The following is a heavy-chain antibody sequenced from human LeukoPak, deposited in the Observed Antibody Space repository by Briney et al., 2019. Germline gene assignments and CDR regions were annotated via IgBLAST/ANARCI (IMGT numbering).Heavy chain of an antibody. CDR1: GGTFSSYA. Sequence: SVTVSCKASGGTFSSYAISWVRQAPGQGLEWMGRIIPIFGIANYAQKFQGRVTITADESTSTAYMELSSLRSEDTAVYYCAREGNWEDFGVVHYYYYYGMDVWGQGTTVTVSS. J-gene: IGHJ6*02. CDR3: AREGNWEDFGVVHYYYYYGMDV. CDR2: IIPIFGIA. D-gene: IGHD3-3*01. V-gene: IGHV1-69*15.